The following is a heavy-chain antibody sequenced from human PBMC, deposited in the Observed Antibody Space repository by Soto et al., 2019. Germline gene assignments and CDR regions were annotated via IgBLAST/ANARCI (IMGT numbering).Heavy chain of an antibody. CDR3: AREYCSGGSCYFGY. CDR2: IYYSGST. D-gene: IGHD2-15*01. Sequence: ASETLSLTCTVSGGSISSYYWSWIRQPPGKGLEWIGYIYYSGSTNYNPSLKSRVTISVDTSKNQFSLKLSSVTAADTAVYYCAREYCSGGSCYFGYWGQGTLVTVSS. V-gene: IGHV4-59*01. CDR1: GGSISSYY. J-gene: IGHJ4*02.